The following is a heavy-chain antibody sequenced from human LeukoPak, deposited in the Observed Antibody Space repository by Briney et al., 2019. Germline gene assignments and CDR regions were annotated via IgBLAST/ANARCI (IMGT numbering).Heavy chain of an antibody. D-gene: IGHD2-2*01. V-gene: IGHV1-18*04. J-gene: IGHJ4*02. CDR3: ARDSALRTRGVPADY. Sequence: ASVKVSCKASGYSFTGYYMHWVRQAPGQGLEWMGWISAYNGNTNYAQKLQGRVTMTTDTSTSTAYMELRSLRSDDTALYYCARDSALRTRGVPADYWGQGTLVTVSS. CDR2: ISAYNGNT. CDR1: GYSFTGYY.